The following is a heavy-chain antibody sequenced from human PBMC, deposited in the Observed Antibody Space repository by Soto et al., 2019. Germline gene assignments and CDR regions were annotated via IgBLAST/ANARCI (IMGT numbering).Heavy chain of an antibody. Sequence: GASVKVSCKGSGYTFTAHYIQWVRQAPGQGLEWMGWINPNSGGTTYAQKFQGRVTLTRDTSITTAYMELSRLTSDDTAVYFCAREGSGWKYFDYWGQGSLVTVSS. V-gene: IGHV1-2*02. CDR1: GYTFTAHY. J-gene: IGHJ4*02. D-gene: IGHD6-19*01. CDR3: AREGSGWKYFDY. CDR2: INPNSGGT.